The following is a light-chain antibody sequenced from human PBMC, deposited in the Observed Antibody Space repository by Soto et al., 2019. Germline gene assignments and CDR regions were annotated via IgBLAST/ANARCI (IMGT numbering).Light chain of an antibody. CDR3: SSYTTSTTGV. CDR1: SSDVGAYNF. CDR2: DVS. J-gene: IGLJ2*01. V-gene: IGLV2-14*03. Sequence: QSALTQPASVSGSPGQSITISCTGTSSDVGAYNFVSWYQQHPGKAPKLMIYDVSNRPSGVSNRFSGSKSGNTASLTISGLQAEDEADYYCSSYTTSTTGVFSGGTKVTVL.